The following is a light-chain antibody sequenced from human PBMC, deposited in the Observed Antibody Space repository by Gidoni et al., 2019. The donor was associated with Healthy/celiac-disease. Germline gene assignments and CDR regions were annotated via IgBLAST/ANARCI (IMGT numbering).Light chain of an antibody. V-gene: IGLV1-44*01. J-gene: IGLJ3*02. CDR3: AAWDDSLNGPV. Sequence: QSVLTQQPSASGSPGQRVTISCSGSSSNIGSNTVNWYQQLPGTAPKLLIYSNKQRPSGVPDRCSGSKSGTSASLAISGLQSEDEADYYCAAWDDSLNGPVFGGGTKLTVL. CDR2: SNK. CDR1: SSNIGSNT.